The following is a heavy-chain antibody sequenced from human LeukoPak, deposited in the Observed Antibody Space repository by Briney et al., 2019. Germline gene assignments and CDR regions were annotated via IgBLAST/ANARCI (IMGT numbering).Heavy chain of an antibody. Sequence: PSETLSLTCTVSGGSISSGSYYWSWIRQPAGKGLEWIGRIYTSGSTNYNPSLKSRVTISVDTSKNQFSLKLSSVTAADTAVYYCARLSAVRYYYDSSGQEESNWFDPWGQGTLVTVSS. D-gene: IGHD3-22*01. J-gene: IGHJ5*02. CDR2: IYTSGST. V-gene: IGHV4-61*02. CDR1: GGSISSGSYY. CDR3: ARLSAVRYYYDSSGQEESNWFDP.